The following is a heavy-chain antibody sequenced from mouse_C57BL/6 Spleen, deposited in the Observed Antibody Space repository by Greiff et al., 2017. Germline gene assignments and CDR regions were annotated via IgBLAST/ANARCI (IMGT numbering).Heavy chain of an antibody. D-gene: IGHD1-1*02. J-gene: IGHJ2*01. CDR3: ARGWAYFDY. V-gene: IGHV1-69*01. Sequence: QVQLQQPGAELVMPGASVKLSCKASGYTFTSYWMHWVKQRPGQGLEWIGEIDPSDSYTNYNQKFKGKSTLTVDKSSCTAYMQLSSLTSEDSAVYYCARGWAYFDYWGQGTTLTVSS. CDR2: IDPSDSYT. CDR1: GYTFTSYW.